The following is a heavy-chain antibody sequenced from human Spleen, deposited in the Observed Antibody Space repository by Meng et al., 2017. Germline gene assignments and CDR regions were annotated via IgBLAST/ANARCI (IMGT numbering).Heavy chain of an antibody. CDR3: ARRRLYDFWSGSTPFDY. CDR2: INHSGAT. CDR1: GGSFSDYS. D-gene: IGHD3-3*01. Sequence: QVQLQQGAAGLLKPSETLSLTCGVYGGSFSDYSWSWIRQPPGKGLEWIGEINHSGATNYNPSLKSRVTISVDTSKNQFSLKLNSVTAADTAIYYCARRRLYDFWSGSTPFDYWGQGTLVTVSS. V-gene: IGHV4-34*01. J-gene: IGHJ4*02.